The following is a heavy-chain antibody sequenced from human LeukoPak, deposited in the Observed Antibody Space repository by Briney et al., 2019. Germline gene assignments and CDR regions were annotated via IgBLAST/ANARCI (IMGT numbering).Heavy chain of an antibody. V-gene: IGHV3-23*01. CDR2: ISGSGGST. D-gene: IGHD3-9*01. CDR1: GFTFSSYA. CDR3: AKEVVYDILTGFPYYYYGMDV. J-gene: IGHJ6*02. Sequence: GGSLRLSCAASGFTFSSYAMSWVRQAPGKGLEWVSAISGSGGSTYYADSVKGRFTISRDNSKNTLYLQMNSLRAEDTAVYYCAKEVVYDILTGFPYYYYGMDVWGQGTTVTVSS.